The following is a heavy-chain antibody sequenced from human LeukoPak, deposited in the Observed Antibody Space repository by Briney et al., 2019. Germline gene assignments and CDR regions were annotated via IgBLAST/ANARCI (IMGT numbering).Heavy chain of an antibody. CDR1: GFTFSSYS. CDR2: ISSSSSYI. J-gene: IGHJ6*02. D-gene: IGHD3-3*01. V-gene: IGHV3-21*01. Sequence: GGSLRLSCAASGFTFSSYSMNWVRQAPGKGLEWVSSISSSSSYIYYADSVEGRFTISRDNAKNSLYLQMNSLRAEDTAVYYCARVYGSITIFGVPYGMDVWGQGTTVTVSS. CDR3: ARVYGSITIFGVPYGMDV.